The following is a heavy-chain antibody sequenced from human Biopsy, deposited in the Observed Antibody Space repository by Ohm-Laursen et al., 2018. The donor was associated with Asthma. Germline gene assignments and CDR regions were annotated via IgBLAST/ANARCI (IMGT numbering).Heavy chain of an antibody. CDR3: ARAVDYSHYYGIDV. CDR2: ISVYNGNT. J-gene: IGHJ6*02. Sequence: SVKVSCKPSGYTFNSAGITWVRQAPGQGLEWMGWISVYNGNTKVAQKLQDRVTMITDTSTSTAYMELGSLRSDDTAVYFCARAVDYSHYYGIDVWGQGTTVTVS. CDR1: GYTFNSAG. V-gene: IGHV1-18*01. D-gene: IGHD3-10*01.